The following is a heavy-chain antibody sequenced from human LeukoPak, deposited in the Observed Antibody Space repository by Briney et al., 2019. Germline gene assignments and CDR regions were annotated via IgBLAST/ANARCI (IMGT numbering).Heavy chain of an antibody. CDR2: ISSSSSYI. D-gene: IGHD3-3*01. Sequence: GASLRLSCAASGFTFSSYSMNWVRQAPGKGLEWVSSISSSSSYIYYADSVKGRFTISRDNAKNSLYLQMDSLRAEDTAVYYCARAPPFGADAALDYWGQGTLVTVSS. V-gene: IGHV3-21*01. CDR1: GFTFSSYS. J-gene: IGHJ4*02. CDR3: ARAPPFGADAALDY.